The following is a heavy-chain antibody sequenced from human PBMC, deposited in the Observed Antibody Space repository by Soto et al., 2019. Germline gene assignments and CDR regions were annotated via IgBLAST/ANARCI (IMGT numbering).Heavy chain of an antibody. D-gene: IGHD2-21*02. Sequence: EVQLVESGGGLVQPGGSLKLSCAASGFTFSDSTMHWVRQASGKGLEWVGRIRNKANSYATAYAASVKGRFTVSRDDSKTTAYLQMNGLKTEDTAVYYCTSSFVVVTAIAASWGQGTLVTVSS. CDR3: TSSFVVVTAIAAS. CDR2: IRNKANSYAT. V-gene: IGHV3-73*02. CDR1: GFTFSDST. J-gene: IGHJ5*02.